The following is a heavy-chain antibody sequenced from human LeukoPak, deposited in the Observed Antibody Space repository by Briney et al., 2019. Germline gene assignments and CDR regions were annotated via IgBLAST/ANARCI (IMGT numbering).Heavy chain of an antibody. CDR1: GFTFSSYS. J-gene: IGHJ6*03. Sequence: GGSLRLSCAASGFTFSSYSMNWVRQAPGKGREWVSSISSSSSYIYYADSVKGRFTISRDNAKNSLYLQMNSLRAEDTAVYYCARDSASSWYYYYYYMDVWGKGTTVTISS. V-gene: IGHV3-21*01. D-gene: IGHD6-13*01. CDR2: ISSSSSYI. CDR3: ARDSASSWYYYYYYMDV.